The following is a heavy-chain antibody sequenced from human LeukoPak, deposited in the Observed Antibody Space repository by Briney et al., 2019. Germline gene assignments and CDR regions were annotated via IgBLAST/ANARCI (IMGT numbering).Heavy chain of an antibody. J-gene: IGHJ4*02. D-gene: IGHD4-11*01. CDR1: GASITTYY. Sequence: SETLSLTCTVSGASITTYYWAWIRQVPGKGLEWIGEINYSGSTIYNPSLTSRILMSVDTSKNQFSLNLTSVTAADTAVYYCARERGLLDYWGQGTLVTVSS. V-gene: IGHV4-59*12. CDR3: ARERGLLDY. CDR2: INYSGST.